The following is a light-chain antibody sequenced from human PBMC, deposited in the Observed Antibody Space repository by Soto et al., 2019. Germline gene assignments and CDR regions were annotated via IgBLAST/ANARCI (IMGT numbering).Light chain of an antibody. CDR1: QSISSW. Sequence: DIQMTQSPSTLSASVGDRITITCWASQSISSWLAWYQQKPGKAPKLLIYKASSLESGVPSRFSGSGSGTEFTLTISSLQPDDLATYYCQQYNSFPTFGQGTKVEIK. V-gene: IGKV1-5*03. CDR2: KAS. J-gene: IGKJ1*01. CDR3: QQYNSFPT.